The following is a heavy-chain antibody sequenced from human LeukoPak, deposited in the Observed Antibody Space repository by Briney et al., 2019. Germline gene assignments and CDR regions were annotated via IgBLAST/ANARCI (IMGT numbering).Heavy chain of an antibody. Sequence: PGGSLRLSCAASGFTFRSHDMSWVRQAPGNGPEWVSGISASGGSTFYADSVKGRFTISRDNSKNTLYLQMNGLRVEDTAVYYCVREGPRGLAFDIWGQGTMVTVSS. CDR1: GFTFRSHD. CDR2: ISASGGST. CDR3: VREGPRGLAFDI. V-gene: IGHV3-23*01. J-gene: IGHJ3*02.